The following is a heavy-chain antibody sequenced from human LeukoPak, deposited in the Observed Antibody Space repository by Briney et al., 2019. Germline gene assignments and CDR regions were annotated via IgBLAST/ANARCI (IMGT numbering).Heavy chain of an antibody. D-gene: IGHD6-19*01. CDR1: GFTFSSYG. CDR3: AKDRQWLADDFDY. CDR2: ISGRGGST. Sequence: GGSLRLSCAASGFTFSSYGMSWVRQAPGKGLEWVSAISGRGGSTYYADSVKGRFTISRDNSKNTLFLQMNSLRAEDTAVYYFAKDRQWLADDFDYWGQGTLVTVSS. J-gene: IGHJ4*02. V-gene: IGHV3-23*01.